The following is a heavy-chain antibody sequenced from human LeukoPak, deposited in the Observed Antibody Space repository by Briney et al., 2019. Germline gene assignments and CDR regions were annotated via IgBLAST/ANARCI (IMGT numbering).Heavy chain of an antibody. CDR2: IYSGGST. CDR3: ARVVMGIYFDY. V-gene: IGHV3-53*01. J-gene: IGHJ4*02. CDR1: GFTVSSNY. D-gene: IGHD3-22*01. Sequence: GGSLRLSCAASGFTVSSNYMSWVRQAPGKGLEWVSVIYSGGSTYYADSVKGRFTISRDNSKNTLYLQMNSLRAEDTAVYYCARVVMGIYFDYWGQGTLVTVSS.